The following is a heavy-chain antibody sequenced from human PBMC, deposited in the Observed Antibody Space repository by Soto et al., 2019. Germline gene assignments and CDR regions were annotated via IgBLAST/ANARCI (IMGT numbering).Heavy chain of an antibody. V-gene: IGHV6-1*01. J-gene: IGHJ6*02. CDR2: TYYRSKWYN. CDR1: GDSVSSNSAA. Sequence: QSQTLSLTCAISGDSVSSNSAAWNWIRQSPSRGLEWLGRTYYRSKWYNDYAVSVKSRITINPDTSKNQFSLQLNSVTPEDTAVYYCARDPGIAVAGIYYYGMDVWGQGTTVTVSS. CDR3: ARDPGIAVAGIYYYGMDV. D-gene: IGHD6-19*01.